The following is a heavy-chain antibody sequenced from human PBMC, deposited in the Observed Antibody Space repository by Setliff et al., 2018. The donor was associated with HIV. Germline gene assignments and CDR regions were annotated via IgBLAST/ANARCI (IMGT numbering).Heavy chain of an antibody. J-gene: IGHJ4*02. CDR3: VRDPIKGDPDYFDY. CDR1: GFTFDSYV. V-gene: IGHV3-30*03. CDR2: MSIHGHIK. Sequence: GGSLRLSCAATGFTFDSYVLHWVRQAPGKGLEWVAVMSIHGHIKIYADSVTGRFTISRDNSRNTLFLQMNSLRPEDPAIYYCVRDPIKGDPDYFDYWGQGTLVTVSS. D-gene: IGHD1-20*01.